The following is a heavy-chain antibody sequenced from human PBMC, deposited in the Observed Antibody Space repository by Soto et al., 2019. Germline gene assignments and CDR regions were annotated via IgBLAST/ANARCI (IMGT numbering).Heavy chain of an antibody. Sequence: GGSLRLSCAASGFTFSSYAMSWVRQAPGKGLEWVSAISGSGGSTYYADSVKGRFTISRDNSKNTLYLQMNSLRAEDTAVYYCAKLPLISGSLPHDAFDIWGQGTMVTVSS. CDR2: ISGSGGST. CDR1: GFTFSSYA. J-gene: IGHJ3*02. CDR3: AKLPLISGSLPHDAFDI. D-gene: IGHD1-26*01. V-gene: IGHV3-23*01.